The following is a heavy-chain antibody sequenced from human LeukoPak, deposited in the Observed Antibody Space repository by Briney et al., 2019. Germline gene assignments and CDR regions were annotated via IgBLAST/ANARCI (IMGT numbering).Heavy chain of an antibody. Sequence: GGSLGLSCVGSGFSVGGNYMSWVRQAPGKGLEWVSFINTGGSTYYADSVKGRFTISRDNSKNTLFLQMNSLRAEDTAVYYCTRGGLHSDFDSWGQGALVTVSS. CDR2: INTGGST. V-gene: IGHV3-66*01. D-gene: IGHD5-24*01. J-gene: IGHJ4*02. CDR3: TRGGLHSDFDS. CDR1: GFSVGGNY.